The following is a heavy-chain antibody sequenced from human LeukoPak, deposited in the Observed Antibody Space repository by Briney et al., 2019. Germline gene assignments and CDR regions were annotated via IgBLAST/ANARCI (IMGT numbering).Heavy chain of an antibody. CDR1: GFPFISYG. V-gene: IGHV1-18*01. CDR3: AGGDIDASGYRLNWFDP. D-gene: IGHD3-22*01. Sequence: ASVKVSCKASGFPFISYGVIWVRQAPGQGLEWIGWISANNGDTNYVQKFQGRVTMTTDTSTSTAYMELRNLRSEDTAVYYCAGGDIDASGYRLNWFDPWGQGTLVTVSS. J-gene: IGHJ5*02. CDR2: ISANNGDT.